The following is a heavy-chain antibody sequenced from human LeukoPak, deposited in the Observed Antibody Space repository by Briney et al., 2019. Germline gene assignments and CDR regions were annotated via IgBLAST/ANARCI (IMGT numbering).Heavy chain of an antibody. Sequence: GGSLRLSYAASGFTFSSYGMHWVRQAPGKGLEWVAFIRYDGSNKYYADSVKGRFTISRDNPKNTLYLQMNSLRAEDTAVYYCAKDLSPAMVRGVFDYWGQGTLVTVSS. CDR3: AKDLSPAMVRGVFDY. V-gene: IGHV3-30*02. D-gene: IGHD3-10*01. CDR2: IRYDGSNK. J-gene: IGHJ4*02. CDR1: GFTFSSYG.